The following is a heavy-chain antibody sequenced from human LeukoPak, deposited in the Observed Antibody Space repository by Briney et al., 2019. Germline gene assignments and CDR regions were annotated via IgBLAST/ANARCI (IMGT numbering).Heavy chain of an antibody. V-gene: IGHV1-69*13. J-gene: IGHJ3*02. CDR2: IIPIFGTA. CDR3: ARGGYGGNSQNAFDI. Sequence: SVTVSCTASGGTFSGYAISWVRPAPGQGLEWMGGIIPIFGTANYAQKFQGRVTITADESTSTAYMELSSLRSEDTAVYYCARGGYGGNSQNAFDIWGQGTMVTVSS. CDR1: GGTFSGYA. D-gene: IGHD4-23*01.